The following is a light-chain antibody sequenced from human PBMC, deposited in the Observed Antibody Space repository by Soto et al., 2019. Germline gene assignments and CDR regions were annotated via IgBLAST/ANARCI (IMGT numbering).Light chain of an antibody. V-gene: IGLV2-14*03. Sequence: QSVLTQPASVSGSPGQSIAISCTGTSSDVGGYNYVSWYQQHPGKAPKLMIYDVNNRPSGVSNCFSGSKSGNTASLTISGLQAEDEADYYCCSYTTSSTYVFGTGTKLTVL. CDR3: CSYTTSSTYV. J-gene: IGLJ1*01. CDR2: DVN. CDR1: SSDVGGYNY.